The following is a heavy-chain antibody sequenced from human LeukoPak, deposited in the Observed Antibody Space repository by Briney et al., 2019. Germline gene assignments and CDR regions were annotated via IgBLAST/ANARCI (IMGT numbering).Heavy chain of an antibody. CDR2: ISANGDTI. V-gene: IGHV3-23*01. CDR3: AKEGRIAAGTGDYFDY. Sequence: GGSLRPSFAASGFTFSSYAMGWVRQAPGKGLEGVSRISANGDTIKYADSVKGRFTISRDNAKSTVLLQMNSLRVDDTAVYYCAKEGRIAAGTGDYFDYWGQGTLVTVSS. J-gene: IGHJ4*02. D-gene: IGHD6-13*01. CDR1: GFTFSSYA.